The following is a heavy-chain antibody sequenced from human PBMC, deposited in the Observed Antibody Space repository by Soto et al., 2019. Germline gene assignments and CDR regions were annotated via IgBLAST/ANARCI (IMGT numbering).Heavy chain of an antibody. J-gene: IGHJ4*02. CDR2: ISGSGVST. Sequence: EVQLLESGGGLVQPGGSLRISCAASGFTFSSYAMSWVRQAPGKGLEWVSAISGSGVSTYYADSVKGRFTISRDNSKNTLYLQMNSLRAEDTAVYYCAEEHGYCSGWSPFDYWGQGTLVTVSS. CDR3: AEEHGYCSGWSPFDY. V-gene: IGHV3-23*01. CDR1: GFTFSSYA. D-gene: IGHD6-19*01.